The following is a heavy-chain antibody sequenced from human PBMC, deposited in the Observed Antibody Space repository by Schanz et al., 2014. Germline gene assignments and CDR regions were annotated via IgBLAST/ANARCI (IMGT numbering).Heavy chain of an antibody. J-gene: IGHJ4*02. CDR2: IWHDGSGK. Sequence: QVQVVESGGGVVQPGRSLRLSCVASGFTFNNYGMHWVRQAPGKGLGWVAVIWHDGSGKYYADSVKGRFTISRDNSKNTVYLQMNSLRAEDTAIYFCAKDAAYYDSVIFPDHWGQGTLVTVSS. CDR3: AKDAAYYDSVIFPDH. V-gene: IGHV3-33*06. D-gene: IGHD3-22*01. CDR1: GFTFNNYG.